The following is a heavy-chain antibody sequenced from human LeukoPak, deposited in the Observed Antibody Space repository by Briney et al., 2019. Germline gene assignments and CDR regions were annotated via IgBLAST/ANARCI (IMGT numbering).Heavy chain of an antibody. CDR3: ARGRYYYGSGSYYNDY. CDR1: SYTFTSYG. Sequence: ASVKVSCKASSYTFTSYGISWVRQAPGQGLEWMGWISAYNGNTNYAQKLQGRVTMTTDTSTSTAYMELRSLRSDDTAVYYCARGRYYYGSGSYYNDYWGQGTLVTVSS. V-gene: IGHV1-18*01. J-gene: IGHJ4*02. CDR2: ISAYNGNT. D-gene: IGHD3-10*01.